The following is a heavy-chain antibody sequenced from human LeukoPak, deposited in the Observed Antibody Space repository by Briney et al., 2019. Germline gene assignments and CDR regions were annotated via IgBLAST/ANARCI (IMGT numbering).Heavy chain of an antibody. CDR3: AKDWVIQGYSAFAY. J-gene: IGHJ4*02. D-gene: IGHD3-22*01. CDR2: TSFDGKNT. CDR1: TFIFSASS. V-gene: IGHV3-30*18. Sequence: GGSLRLSCEASTFIFSASSMHWVRQAPGKGLEWVAVTSFDGKNTLYADSVKGRFTISRDNSQNTLSLQMNSLRTEDTAMYYCAKDWVIQGYSAFAYGGQGTLVPVSS.